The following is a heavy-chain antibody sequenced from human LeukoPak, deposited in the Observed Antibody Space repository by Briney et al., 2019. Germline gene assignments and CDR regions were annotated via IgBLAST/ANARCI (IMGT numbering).Heavy chain of an antibody. CDR2: IYYSGST. J-gene: IGHJ4*02. V-gene: IGHV4-39*07. Sequence: SETLSLTCTVSGGSISSSSYYWGWIRQPPGKGLEWIGSIYYSGSTYYNPSLKSRVTISVDKSKNQFSLKLSSVTAADTAVYYCATLGYCSSTSCWAYWGQGTLVTVSS. D-gene: IGHD2-2*01. CDR1: GGSISSSSYY. CDR3: ATLGYCSSTSCWAY.